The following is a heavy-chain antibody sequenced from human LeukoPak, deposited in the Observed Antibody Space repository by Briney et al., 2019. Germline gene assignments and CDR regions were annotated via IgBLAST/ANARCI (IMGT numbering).Heavy chain of an antibody. CDR1: GFTFSSYE. Sequence: GGSLRLSCAASGFTFSSYEMNWVRQAPGKGLEWVSYISSSGSTIYYADSVKGRFTISRDNAKNSLYLQMNSLRAEDTAVYYCARDYNWNPPDYWGQGTLVTVSA. V-gene: IGHV3-48*03. CDR3: ARDYNWNPPDY. CDR2: ISSSGSTI. D-gene: IGHD1-1*01. J-gene: IGHJ4*02.